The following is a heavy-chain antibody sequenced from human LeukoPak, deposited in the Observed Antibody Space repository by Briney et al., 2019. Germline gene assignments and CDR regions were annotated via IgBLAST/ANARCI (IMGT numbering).Heavy chain of an antibody. CDR3: ARQNTMVRGSWWSFDY. V-gene: IGHV4-61*02. CDR2: IYTSGST. D-gene: IGHD3-10*01. J-gene: IGHJ4*02. CDR1: GGSISSGSYY. Sequence: PSQALSLTCTVSGGSISSGSYYWSWIRQPAGKGLEWIGRIYTSGSTNYNPSLKSRVTISVDTSKNQFSLKLSSVTAADTAVYYCARQNTMVRGSWWSFDYWGQGTLVTVSS.